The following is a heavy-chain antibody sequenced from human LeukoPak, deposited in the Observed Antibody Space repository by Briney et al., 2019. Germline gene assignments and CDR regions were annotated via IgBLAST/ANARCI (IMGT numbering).Heavy chain of an antibody. V-gene: IGHV4-4*07. CDR2: IYTSGST. D-gene: IGHD3-3*01. CDR3: ARGYDFWSGYYADL. Sequence: SETLSLTCTVSGGSISSYYWSWIRQPAGKGLEWLGRIYTSGSTDYNPSLKSRVTISVDTSKNQFSLKLSSVTAADTAVYYCARGYDFWSGYYADLWGQGTLVTVSS. J-gene: IGHJ4*02. CDR1: GGSISSYY.